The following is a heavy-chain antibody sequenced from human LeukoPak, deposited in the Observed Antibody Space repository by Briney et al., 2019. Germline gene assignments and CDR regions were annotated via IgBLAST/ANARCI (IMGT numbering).Heavy chain of an antibody. CDR1: GGSISSSSYY. V-gene: IGHV4-39*01. J-gene: IGHJ3*02. CDR3: AGGEMATMGAFDI. Sequence: PSETLSLTCTVSGGSISSSSYYWGWIRQPPGKGLEWIGSIYYSGSTYYNPSLKSRVTISVDTSKNQFSLKLSSVTAADTAVYYSAGGEMATMGAFDIWGQGTMVTVSS. CDR2: IYYSGST. D-gene: IGHD5-24*01.